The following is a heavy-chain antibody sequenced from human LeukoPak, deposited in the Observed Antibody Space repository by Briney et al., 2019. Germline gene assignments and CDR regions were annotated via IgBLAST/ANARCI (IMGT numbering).Heavy chain of an antibody. J-gene: IGHJ4*02. CDR1: GYTFTSYG. D-gene: IGHD6-13*01. Sequence: GASVKVSCKASGYTFTSYGISWVRQAPGQGLEWMGWISAYNGSTNYAQKLQGRVTMTTDTSTSTAYMELRSLRSDDTAVYYCARDVGTRLGIAAAGLFDYWGQGTLVTVSS. CDR2: ISAYNGST. CDR3: ARDVGTRLGIAAAGLFDY. V-gene: IGHV1-18*01.